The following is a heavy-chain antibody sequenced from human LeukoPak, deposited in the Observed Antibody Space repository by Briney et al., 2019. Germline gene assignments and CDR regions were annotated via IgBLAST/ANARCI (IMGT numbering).Heavy chain of an antibody. V-gene: IGHV1-69*13. J-gene: IGHJ4*02. CDR1: GGTFSSYA. CDR2: IIPIFGTA. D-gene: IGHD5-24*01. CDR3: ARGRDGYDGDLNY. Sequence: SVKVSCKASGGTFSSYAISWVRQAPGQGLEWMGGIIPIFGTANYAQKFQGRVTITADESTSTAYMELSSLRSEDTAVYYCARGRDGYDGDLNYWGQGTLVTVSS.